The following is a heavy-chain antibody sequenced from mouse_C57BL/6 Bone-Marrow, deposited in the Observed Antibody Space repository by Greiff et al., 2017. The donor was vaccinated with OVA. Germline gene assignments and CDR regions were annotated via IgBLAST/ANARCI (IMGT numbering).Heavy chain of an antibody. Sequence: QVQLQQPGPELVKPGASVKISCKASGYAFSSSWMNWVKQRPGKGLEWIGRIYPGDGDTNYNGKFKGKATLTADKSSSTAYMQLSSLTSEDSAVYFCARRRYYGSSFWYFDVWGTGTTVTVSS. D-gene: IGHD1-1*01. CDR2: IYPGDGDT. CDR1: GYAFSSSW. J-gene: IGHJ1*03. CDR3: ARRRYYGSSFWYFDV. V-gene: IGHV1-82*01.